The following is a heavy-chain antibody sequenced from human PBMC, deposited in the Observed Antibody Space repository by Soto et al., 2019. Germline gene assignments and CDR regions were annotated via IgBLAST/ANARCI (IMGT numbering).Heavy chain of an antibody. Sequence: ETLSLTYAVYGRSFRGYYWSSTRQPPGKWLEWTREINHSGSTNYNPPLKSRVTISVDTSKNQFSLKLSSVTAADTAVYYCARGIGGDDYFDYWGQGTLVTVSS. D-gene: IGHD2-21*02. CDR1: GRSFRGYY. V-gene: IGHV4-34*01. J-gene: IGHJ4*02. CDR3: ARGIGGDDYFDY. CDR2: INHSGST.